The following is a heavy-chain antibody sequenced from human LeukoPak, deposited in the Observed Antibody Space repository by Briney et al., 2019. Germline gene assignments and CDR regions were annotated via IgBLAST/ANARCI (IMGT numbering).Heavy chain of an antibody. J-gene: IGHJ4*02. CDR3: AKGSGYSGYDPYYFDY. Sequence: GRSLRLSCAASGFTFDDYAMHWVRQAPGKGLEWVSGISWNSGSIGYADSVKGRFTISRDNAKNSLYLQMNSLRAEDTALYYCAKGSGYSGYDPYYFDYWGQGTLVTVSS. CDR1: GFTFDDYA. D-gene: IGHD5-12*01. CDR2: ISWNSGSI. V-gene: IGHV3-9*01.